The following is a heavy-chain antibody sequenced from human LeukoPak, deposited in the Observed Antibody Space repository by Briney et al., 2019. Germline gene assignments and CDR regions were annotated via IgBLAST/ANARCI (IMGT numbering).Heavy chain of an antibody. Sequence: SETLSLTCTVSGGSISSYNWSWIRQPAGKGLEWIGRIYTSGSTNYNPSLKSRVTMSADTSKNQFSLQLSSVTAADTAVYYCARVPYSSGWYDYWGQGTLVTVSS. V-gene: IGHV4-4*07. CDR2: IYTSGST. D-gene: IGHD6-19*01. CDR1: GGSISSYN. J-gene: IGHJ4*02. CDR3: ARVPYSSGWYDY.